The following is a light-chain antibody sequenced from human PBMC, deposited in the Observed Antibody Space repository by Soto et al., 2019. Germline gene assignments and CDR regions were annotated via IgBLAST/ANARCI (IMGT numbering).Light chain of an antibody. Sequence: EIVLTQSPGTLSLSPGDSAALSCRASQSVSSSYLAWYQQKPGQAPRLLIYGASSRATGIQDRFSGSGSGTEFTLTISRLEPEDFAVYYCKQYGSSPTCGQGTKVDIK. V-gene: IGKV3-20*01. CDR3: KQYGSSPT. CDR2: GAS. J-gene: IGKJ1*01. CDR1: QSVSSSY.